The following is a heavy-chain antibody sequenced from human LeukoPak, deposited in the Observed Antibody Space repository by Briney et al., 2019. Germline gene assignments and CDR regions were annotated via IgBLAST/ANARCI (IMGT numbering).Heavy chain of an antibody. V-gene: IGHV5-51*01. CDR2: IYPGGSDT. D-gene: IGHD4-17*01. J-gene: IGHJ4*02. CDR1: GYSFTSYW. Sequence: GESLKISCKGSGYSFTSYWIGWVRQMPGKGLEWMGIIYPGGSDTRYSPSFQGQVTISVDKSISTAYLQWSSLKASDTAMYYCARLVGVTTGEYYFDYWGQGTLVTVSS. CDR3: ARLVGVTTGEYYFDY.